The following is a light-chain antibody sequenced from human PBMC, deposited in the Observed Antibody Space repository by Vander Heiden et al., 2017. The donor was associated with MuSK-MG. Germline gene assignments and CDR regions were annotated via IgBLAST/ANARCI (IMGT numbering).Light chain of an antibody. Sequence: DIQMTQSPSSVSASVGDRVTITCRASQGISSWLAWEQQKPGKAPKLLIYAAYILKRGGQSRFSGRGAGTDLTLTSSSLQTEDFATYVSHQSIRFSFGQGTLMEIK. J-gene: IGKJ5*01. CDR3: HQSIRFS. CDR1: QGISSW. V-gene: IGKV1-12*01. CDR2: AAY.